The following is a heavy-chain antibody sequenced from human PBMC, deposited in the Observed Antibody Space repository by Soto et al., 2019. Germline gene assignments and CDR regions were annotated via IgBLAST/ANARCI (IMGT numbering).Heavy chain of an antibody. Sequence: QIQLMQSGAEVKKPGASVKVSCKASGYTFTSYGIHWVRQAPGQRLEWTGWINAGNGNTKNSEKSQGRVTITRDTSASTAYLELSSLRSEDTAVYYCARDPNDSSAYYHHYYYGMDLWGQGTTVTVSS. J-gene: IGHJ6*02. CDR1: GYTFTSYG. CDR3: ARDPNDSSAYYHHYYYGMDL. V-gene: IGHV1-3*01. CDR2: INAGNGNT. D-gene: IGHD3-22*01.